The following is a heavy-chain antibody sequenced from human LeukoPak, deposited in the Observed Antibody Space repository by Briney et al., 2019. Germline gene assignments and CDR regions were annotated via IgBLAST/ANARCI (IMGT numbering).Heavy chain of an antibody. D-gene: IGHD3-10*01. V-gene: IGHV3-48*03. CDR3: ARDAYYYGSGSYYNWFDP. CDR1: GFTFSSYE. CDR2: ISSSGSTI. J-gene: IGHJ5*02. Sequence: GGSLRLSCVASGFTFSSYEMNWVRQAPGKGLEWVSYISSSGSTIYYTDSVKGRFTISRDNAKNSLYLQMNSLRAEDTAVYYCARDAYYYGSGSYYNWFDPWGQGTLVTVSS.